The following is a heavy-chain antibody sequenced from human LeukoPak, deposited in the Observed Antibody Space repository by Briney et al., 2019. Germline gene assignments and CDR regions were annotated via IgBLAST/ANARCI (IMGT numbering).Heavy chain of an antibody. Sequence: ESGPTLVNPTQTLTLTCTFSGSSLSTSPMCVSWIRQPPGKALEWLARIDWDDDEHFSPSLMTRLTISKDTSKNQVVLTMSNMDPVDTATYYCARVKSGEGMDAWGQGTTVTVSS. V-gene: IGHV2-70*11. CDR2: IDWDDDE. J-gene: IGHJ6*02. CDR1: GSSLSTSPMC. D-gene: IGHD2-21*01. CDR3: ARVKSGEGMDA.